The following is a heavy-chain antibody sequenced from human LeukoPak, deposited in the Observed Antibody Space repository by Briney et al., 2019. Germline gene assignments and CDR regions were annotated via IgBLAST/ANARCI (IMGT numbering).Heavy chain of an antibody. V-gene: IGHV3-43D*03. CDR2: ISWDGGST. J-gene: IGHJ4*02. CDR1: GFTFDDYA. Sequence: GGSLRLSCAASGFTFDDYAMHWVRQAPGKGLEWVSLISWDGGSTYYADSVKGRFTISRDNSKNTLYLQMNSLRAEDTALYYCAKVRGYYDSSGYYAYFDYWGQGTLVTVSS. CDR3: AKVRGYYDSSGYYAYFDY. D-gene: IGHD3-22*01.